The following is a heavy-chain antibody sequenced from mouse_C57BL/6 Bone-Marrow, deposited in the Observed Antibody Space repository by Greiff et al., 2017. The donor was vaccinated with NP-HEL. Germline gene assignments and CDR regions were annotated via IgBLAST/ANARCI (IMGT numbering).Heavy chain of an antibody. CDR2: ISSGGSYT. J-gene: IGHJ4*01. Sequence: EVQLVESGGDLVKPGGSLKLSCAASGFTFSSYGMSWVRQTPDKRLEWVATISSGGSYTYYPDSVKGRFTISRDNAKNTLYLQMSSLKSEDTAMYYCARPNDYGSSYDYAMDYWGQGTSVTVSS. D-gene: IGHD1-1*01. V-gene: IGHV5-6*01. CDR1: GFTFSSYG. CDR3: ARPNDYGSSYDYAMDY.